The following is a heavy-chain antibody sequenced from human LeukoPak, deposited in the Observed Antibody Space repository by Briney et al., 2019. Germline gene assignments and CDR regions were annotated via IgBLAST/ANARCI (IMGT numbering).Heavy chain of an antibody. D-gene: IGHD3-9*01. CDR2: IKEDGSDK. J-gene: IGHJ4*02. Sequence: GGSHRLSCAASGFTFGSYLMGWVRQAPGKRLDWVATIKEDGSDKYYVDSVKGRFTISRDSAKNSLYLQMNSLRDEDTAVYYCARDLLRYFDWSYYFAYWGQGTLVTVSS. V-gene: IGHV3-7*01. CDR3: ARDLLRYFDWSYYFAY. CDR1: GFTFGSYL.